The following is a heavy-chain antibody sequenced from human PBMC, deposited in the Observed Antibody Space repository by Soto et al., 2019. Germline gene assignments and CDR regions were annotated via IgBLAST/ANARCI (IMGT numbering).Heavy chain of an antibody. J-gene: IGHJ4*02. V-gene: IGHV3-30*03. D-gene: IGHD3-10*02. CDR2: MSYDGSEK. Sequence: GGSLRLSCTGSGFTFSNNGMHWVRQAPGKGLEWVAFMSYDGSEKFYGDSVKGRFTISRDNSERTLYLHMNSLRSDDTAVYYCAIVRVKDSSLDYWGQGTLVTVSS. CDR3: AIVRVKDSSLDY. CDR1: GFTFSNNG.